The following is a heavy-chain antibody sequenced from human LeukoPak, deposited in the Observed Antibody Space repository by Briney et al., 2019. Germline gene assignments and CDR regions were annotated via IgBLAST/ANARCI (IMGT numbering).Heavy chain of an antibody. D-gene: IGHD6-19*01. CDR3: ARESIAVAGAPFDY. J-gene: IGHJ4*02. Sequence: GGSLRLSCAASGFTFSSYEMNWVRQAPGKGLEWVSYISSGSTIYDADSVKGRFAISRDNAKNSLYLQMNSLRAEDTAVYYCARESIAVAGAPFDYWGQGTLVTVSS. CDR1: GFTFSSYE. V-gene: IGHV3-48*03. CDR2: ISSGSTI.